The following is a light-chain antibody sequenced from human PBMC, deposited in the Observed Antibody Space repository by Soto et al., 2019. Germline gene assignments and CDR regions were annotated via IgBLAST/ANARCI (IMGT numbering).Light chain of an antibody. CDR3: QQYNNWPLT. Sequence: EIVMTQSPATLSVSPGERATLSCRASQSVSSNLAWYQQKPGQAPRLLIHGASTRDTGIPARFSGSGSGTEFTLTISGLQSEDFAVYYCQQYNNWPLTFGGGTQVEIK. J-gene: IGKJ4*01. V-gene: IGKV3-15*01. CDR1: QSVSSN. CDR2: GAS.